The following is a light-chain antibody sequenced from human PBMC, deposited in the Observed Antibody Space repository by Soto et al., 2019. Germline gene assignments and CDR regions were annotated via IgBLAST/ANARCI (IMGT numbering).Light chain of an antibody. J-gene: IGKJ1*01. Sequence: EIVSTQSPGTLSLSPRERATVSCRASQSVDSSYLAWYHQRPGQAPRLLIYGASSRATGIPDRFSGSGSGTDFTLTISRLEPEDFAVYYCQHFGSSRGTVGQGTKVDIK. CDR3: QHFGSSRGT. V-gene: IGKV3-20*01. CDR1: QSVDSSY. CDR2: GAS.